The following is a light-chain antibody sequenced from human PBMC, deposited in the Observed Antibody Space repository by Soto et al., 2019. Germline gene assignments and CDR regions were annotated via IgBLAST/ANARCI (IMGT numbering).Light chain of an antibody. Sequence: QSALTQPASVSGSPGQSITISCTGISNDVGTYNLVSWYQHHPGKAPKLIIYEASKRPSGVPNRFSGSKSGNTASLTISGLQAEDEADYYCCSFALRSTLVFGGGTKLTVL. J-gene: IGLJ2*01. CDR3: CSFALRSTLV. CDR2: EAS. V-gene: IGLV2-23*01. CDR1: SNDVGTYNL.